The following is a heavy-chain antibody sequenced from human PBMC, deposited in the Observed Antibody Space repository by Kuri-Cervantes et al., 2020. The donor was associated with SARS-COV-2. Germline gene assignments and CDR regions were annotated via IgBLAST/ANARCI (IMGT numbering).Heavy chain of an antibody. D-gene: IGHD1-26*01. Sequence: ASVKVSCKASGYTFTTSDINWVRQATGQGLEWMGWINPDTGNAGYAQKFQGRVTVTRDTSTSTAFMELSSLRSDDTAVYYCATTSGSYRSDWFDPWGQGTLVTVSS. CDR3: ATTSGSYRSDWFDP. CDR2: INPDTGNA. J-gene: IGHJ5*02. CDR1: GYTFTTSD. V-gene: IGHV1-8*02.